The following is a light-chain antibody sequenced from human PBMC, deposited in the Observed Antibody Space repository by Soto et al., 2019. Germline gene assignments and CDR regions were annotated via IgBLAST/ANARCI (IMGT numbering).Light chain of an antibody. CDR3: QKFKTAPLT. V-gene: IGKV1-27*01. CDR2: SAS. CDR1: QDISDY. Sequence: DIQMTQSPSSLSASVGDRVTITCRASQDISDYLAWYQQKPGKVPKLLIYSASTLQSGVPSPFSGSGSGTDFTLTISSLQPEDVATYYCQKFKTAPLTFGQGTRLEIK. J-gene: IGKJ5*01.